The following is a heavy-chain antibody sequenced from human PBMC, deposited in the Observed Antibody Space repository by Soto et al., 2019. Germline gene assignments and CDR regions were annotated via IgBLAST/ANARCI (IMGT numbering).Heavy chain of an antibody. J-gene: IGHJ4*02. D-gene: IGHD1-1*01. V-gene: IGHV1-18*01. CDR3: ARGRYGDY. CDR2: ISAHNGNT. Sequence: QVYLVQSGAEVKKPGASVKVSCKGSGYAFTTYGITWVRQAPGQGLEWMGWISAHNGNTNYAQKLQGRVTVTRDTSTSTAYKELRSLRSDDTAVYYRARGRYGDYWGQGDLVTVSS. CDR1: GYAFTTYG.